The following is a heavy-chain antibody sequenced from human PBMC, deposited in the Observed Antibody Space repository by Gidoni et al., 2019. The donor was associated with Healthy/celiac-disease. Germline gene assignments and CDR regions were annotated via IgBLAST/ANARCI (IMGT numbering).Heavy chain of an antibody. CDR3: ARPSSGWFDP. CDR1: GGSISSSSYH. CDR2: IYYSGST. V-gene: IGHV4-39*01. D-gene: IGHD1-26*01. Sequence: QLQLQESGLGLVKPSETLSLTCTVSGGSISSSSYHWGGIRQPPGKGLEWIGGIYYSGSTYYNPSLKSRVTISVDTSKNQFSLKLSSVTAADTAVYYCARPSSGWFDPWGQGTLVTVSS. J-gene: IGHJ5*02.